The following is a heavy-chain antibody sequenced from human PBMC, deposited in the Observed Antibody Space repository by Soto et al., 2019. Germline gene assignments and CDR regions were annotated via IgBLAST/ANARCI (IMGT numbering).Heavy chain of an antibody. V-gene: IGHV3-48*01. CDR2: ISSSSSTI. J-gene: IGHJ5*02. CDR1: GFTFSSYS. Sequence: PGGSLRLSCAGSGFTFSSYSMNWVRQAPGKGLEWVSYISSSSSTIYYADSVKGRFTISRDNAKNSLYLQMNSLRAGDTAVYYCAREYCSSTSCLNWFDPWGQGTLVTVSS. CDR3: AREYCSSTSCLNWFDP. D-gene: IGHD2-2*01.